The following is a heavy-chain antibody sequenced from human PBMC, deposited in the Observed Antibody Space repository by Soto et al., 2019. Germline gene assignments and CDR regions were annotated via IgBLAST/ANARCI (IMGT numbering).Heavy chain of an antibody. Sequence: QVQLVESGGGVVQPGRSLRLSCAASGFTFSSYGMHWVSQAPGKGLEWVAVIWYDGSNKYYADSVKGRFTISRDNSKNTLYLQMNSLRAEDTAVYYCARDGGIAAANFDYWGQGTLVTVSS. J-gene: IGHJ4*02. CDR1: GFTFSSYG. CDR2: IWYDGSNK. D-gene: IGHD6-13*01. V-gene: IGHV3-33*01. CDR3: ARDGGIAAANFDY.